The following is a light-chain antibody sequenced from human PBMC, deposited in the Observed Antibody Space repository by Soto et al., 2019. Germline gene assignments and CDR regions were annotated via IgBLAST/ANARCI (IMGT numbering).Light chain of an antibody. CDR3: QQRSNWPPIS. CDR2: DAS. Sequence: EIVLTQSPATLSLSPGERAALSCRASQSVGSSLAWYQQRPGQAPRLLIYDASDRATGIPARFSGSGSGTYFTLTISSLEPEDFAIYYCQQRSNWPPISFGQGTKLEIK. J-gene: IGKJ2*01. CDR1: QSVGSS. V-gene: IGKV3-11*01.